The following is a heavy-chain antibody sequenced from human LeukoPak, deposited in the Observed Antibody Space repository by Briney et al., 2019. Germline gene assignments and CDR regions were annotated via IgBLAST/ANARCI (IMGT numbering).Heavy chain of an antibody. CDR1: GYTFTGYY. J-gene: IGHJ3*02. V-gene: IGHV1-2*06. Sequence: GASVKVSCKASGYTFTGYYMHWVRQAPGQGLEWMGRINPNSGGTNYAQKFQGRVTMTRDTSISTADMELSRLRSDDTAVYYCASTMIVVVNAFDIWGQGTMVTVSS. CDR3: ASTMIVVVNAFDI. D-gene: IGHD3-22*01. CDR2: INPNSGGT.